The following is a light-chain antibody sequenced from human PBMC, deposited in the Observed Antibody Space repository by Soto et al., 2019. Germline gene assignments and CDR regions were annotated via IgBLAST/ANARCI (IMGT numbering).Light chain of an antibody. CDR1: QGVSSY. CDR3: QQRSNWPPT. Sequence: EIVLTQSPATLSLSPGERATLSCRASQGVSSYLAWYQQKPGQAPRLLIYDASNRATGIPARFSGSGAGTDFTLTISSQEPEDFAVYYWQQRSNWPPTFGQGTKLEIK. CDR2: DAS. V-gene: IGKV3-11*01. J-gene: IGKJ2*01.